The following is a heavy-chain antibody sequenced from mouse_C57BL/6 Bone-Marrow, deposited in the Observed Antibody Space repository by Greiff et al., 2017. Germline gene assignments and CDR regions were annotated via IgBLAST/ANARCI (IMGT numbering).Heavy chain of an antibody. Sequence: VHLVESGAELVRPGTSVKMSCKASGYTFTNYWIGWAKQRPGHGLEWIGDIYPGGGYTNYNEKFKGKATLTADKSSSTAYMQFSSLTSEDSAIYYCARRMGLRRGYYAMDYWGQGTSVTVSS. V-gene: IGHV1-63*01. CDR1: GYTFTNYW. J-gene: IGHJ4*01. CDR3: ARRMGLRRGYYAMDY. D-gene: IGHD2-4*01. CDR2: IYPGGGYT.